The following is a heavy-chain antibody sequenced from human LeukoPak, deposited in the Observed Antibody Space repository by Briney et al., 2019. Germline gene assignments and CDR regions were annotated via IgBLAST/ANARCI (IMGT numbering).Heavy chain of an antibody. Sequence: SETLSLTCTVSGDSISRYYWSWIRQPPGKGLEWIGYIYYSGSTNYNPSLKSRVTISLDTSKNQFSLRLSSVTAADTAVYYCARDRGQMGYYGGHSLYFGMDVWGQGTTVTVSS. CDR3: ARDRGQMGYYGGHSLYFGMDV. V-gene: IGHV4-59*01. D-gene: IGHD4-23*01. CDR1: GDSISRYY. CDR2: IYYSGST. J-gene: IGHJ6*02.